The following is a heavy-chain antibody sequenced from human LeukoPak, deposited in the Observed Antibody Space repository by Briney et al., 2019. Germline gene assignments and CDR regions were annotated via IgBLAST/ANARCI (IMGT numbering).Heavy chain of an antibody. D-gene: IGHD3-10*01. V-gene: IGHV3-30*18. CDR2: ISYDGSNK. CDR3: AKDRTVRGVKFYYYGMDV. J-gene: IGHJ6*02. CDR1: GFTFSSYG. Sequence: GGSLRLSCAASGFTFSSYGMHWVRQAPGKGLEWVAVISYDGSNKYYADSVKGRFTISRDNSKNTLYLQMNSLRAEDTAVYYCAKDRTVRGVKFYYYGMDVWGQGTTVTVSS.